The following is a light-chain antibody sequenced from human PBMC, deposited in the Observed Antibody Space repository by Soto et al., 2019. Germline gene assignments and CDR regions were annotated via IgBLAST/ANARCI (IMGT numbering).Light chain of an antibody. Sequence: EIVLTQSPGTLSLSPGEGATLSCRASQSVSSSYLAWYQQSPGQAPRLLIYGASTRATDIPDRFSGSGSGTDFTLTIGRLEPEDFAVYYCQQYCSSPSTFGQGTRLEIK. J-gene: IGKJ5*01. V-gene: IGKV3-20*01. CDR2: GAS. CDR3: QQYCSSPST. CDR1: QSVSSSY.